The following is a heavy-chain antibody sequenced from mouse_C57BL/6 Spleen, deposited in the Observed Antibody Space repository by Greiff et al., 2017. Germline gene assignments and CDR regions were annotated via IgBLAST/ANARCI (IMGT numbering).Heavy chain of an antibody. CDR3: TDHYYLAY. V-gene: IGHV6-3*01. J-gene: IGHJ3*01. Sequence: EVQGVESGGGLVQPGGSMKLSCVASGFTFSNYWMNWVRQSPEKGLEWVAQIRLKSDNYATHYAESVKGRFTISRDDSKSSVYLQMNNLRAEDTGIYYCTDHYYLAYWGQGTLVTVSA. CDR1: GFTFSNYW. CDR2: IRLKSDNYAT. D-gene: IGHD1-2*01.